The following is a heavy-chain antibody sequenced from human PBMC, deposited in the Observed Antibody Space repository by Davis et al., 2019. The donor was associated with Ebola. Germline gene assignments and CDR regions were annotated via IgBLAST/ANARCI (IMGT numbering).Heavy chain of an antibody. Sequence: PGGSLRLSCAASGFTFSDYYMSWIRQAPGKGLEWVSYISSSSSYTNYADSVKGRFTISRDNAKNSLYLQMNSLRAEDTAVYYCARAFRGSSWWRSYYYGMDVWGQGTTVTVSS. V-gene: IGHV3-11*06. CDR3: ARAFRGSSWWRSYYYGMDV. D-gene: IGHD6-13*01. J-gene: IGHJ6*02. CDR1: GFTFSDYY. CDR2: ISSSSSYT.